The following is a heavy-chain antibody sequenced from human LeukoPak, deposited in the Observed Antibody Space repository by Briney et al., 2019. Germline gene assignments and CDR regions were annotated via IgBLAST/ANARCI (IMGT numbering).Heavy chain of an antibody. V-gene: IGHV3-11*04. D-gene: IGHD5-24*01. CDR1: GFTFSDYY. Sequence: GGSLRLSCAASGFTFSDYYMSWIRQAPGKGLEWVSYISSSGSTIYYADSVKGRFTISRDNAKNSLYLQMNSLRAEDTAVYYCARAEMATTPYYYYYMDVWGKGTTVTVSS. CDR3: ARAEMATTPYYYYYMDV. CDR2: ISSSGSTI. J-gene: IGHJ6*03.